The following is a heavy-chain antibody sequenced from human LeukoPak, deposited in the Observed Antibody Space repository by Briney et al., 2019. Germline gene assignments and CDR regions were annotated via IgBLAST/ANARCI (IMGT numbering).Heavy chain of an antibody. J-gene: IGHJ4*02. CDR3: AKAPRSTTVTPDY. V-gene: IGHV3-30*18. CDR2: ISYDGSDK. Sequence: GGSLRLSCAASGFTFSSYGMHWVRQAPGRGLEWVAVISYDGSDKYYADSVKGRFTISRDNSKNTLYLQVNSLRAEDTAVYYCAKAPRSTTVTPDYWGQGTLVTVSS. D-gene: IGHD4-17*01. CDR1: GFTFSSYG.